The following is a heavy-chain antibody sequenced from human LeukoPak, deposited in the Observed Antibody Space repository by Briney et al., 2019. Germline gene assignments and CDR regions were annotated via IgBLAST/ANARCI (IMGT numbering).Heavy chain of an antibody. V-gene: IGHV1-2*02. D-gene: IGHD3-22*01. Sequence: GASVKVSCKASGYTFTGYYMHWVRQAPGQGLEWMGWINPNSGGTSYAQKFQGRVTMTRDTSISTAYMELSRLRSDDTAVYYCASGFRTYYYDSSGYYYWGQGTLVTVSS. CDR3: ASGFRTYYYDSSGYYY. J-gene: IGHJ4*02. CDR1: GYTFTGYY. CDR2: INPNSGGT.